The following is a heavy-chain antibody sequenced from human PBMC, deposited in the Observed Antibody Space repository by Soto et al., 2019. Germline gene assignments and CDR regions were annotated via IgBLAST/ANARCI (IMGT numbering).Heavy chain of an antibody. CDR1: GGSISSGDYY. D-gene: IGHD2-2*01. Sequence: SETLSLTCTVSGGSISSGDYYWSWIRQPPGKGLEWIGYIYYSGSTYYNPSLKSRVTISVDTSKNQFSLKLSSVTAADTAVYYCARDRAPLPEGHWFDPWGQGTLVTVSS. CDR2: IYYSGST. CDR3: ARDRAPLPEGHWFDP. V-gene: IGHV4-30-4*01. J-gene: IGHJ5*02.